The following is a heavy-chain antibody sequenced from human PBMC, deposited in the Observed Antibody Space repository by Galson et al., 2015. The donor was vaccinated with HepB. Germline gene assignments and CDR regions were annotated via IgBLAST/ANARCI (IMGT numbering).Heavy chain of an antibody. CDR2: ISYDGGNK. J-gene: IGHJ4*02. CDR1: GFTFSSYA. D-gene: IGHD6-19*01. V-gene: IGHV3-30-3*01. Sequence: SLRLSCAASGFTFSSYAMHWVRQAPGKGLEWVAVISYDGGNKYYADSVKGRFTISRDNSKNTLYLQMNSLRAEDTAVYYCAGGGAVAGTDAGYWGQGTLVTVSS. CDR3: AGGGAVAGTDAGY.